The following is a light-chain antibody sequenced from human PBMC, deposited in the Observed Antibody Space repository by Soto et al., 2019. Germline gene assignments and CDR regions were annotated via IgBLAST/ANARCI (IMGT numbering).Light chain of an antibody. J-gene: IGKJ1*01. CDR3: QQYTTSRT. CDR2: GAS. V-gene: IGKV3-20*01. Sequence: EIVLTQSPGTLSLSPGERATLSCRASQSVSSNYLAWYQQKPGQAPRLLIYGASSRATGIPDKFRGSGSGTDFTLTISRLEPEDFAVYFCQQYTTSRTFGQGTKVEVK. CDR1: QSVSSNY.